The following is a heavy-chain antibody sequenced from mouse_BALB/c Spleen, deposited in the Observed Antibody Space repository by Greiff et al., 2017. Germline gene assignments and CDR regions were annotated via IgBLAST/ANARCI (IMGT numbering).Heavy chain of an antibody. CDR1: GFTFSSYT. CDR2: ISNGGGST. D-gene: IGHD1-1*02. Sequence: EVQLVESGGGLVQPGGSLKLSCAASGFTFSSYTMSWVRQTPEKRLEWVAYISNGGGSTYYPDTVKGRFTISRDNAKNTLYLQMSSLKSEDTAMYYCARLGLWWSWFAYWGQGTLVTVSA. CDR3: ARLGLWWSWFAY. J-gene: IGHJ3*01. V-gene: IGHV5-12-2*01.